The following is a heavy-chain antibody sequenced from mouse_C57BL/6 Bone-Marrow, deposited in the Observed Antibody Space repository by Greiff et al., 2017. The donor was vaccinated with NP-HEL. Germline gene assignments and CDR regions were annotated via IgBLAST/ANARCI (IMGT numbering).Heavy chain of an antibody. Sequence: QVHVKQSGAELVKPGASVKVSCKASGYTFTSYWMHWVKQRPGQGLEWIGRIHPSDSDTNYNQKFKGKATLTVDKSSSTAYMQLSSLTSEDSAVYYCAIPIDYDYDPFAYWGQGTLVTVSA. J-gene: IGHJ3*01. V-gene: IGHV1-74*01. CDR1: GYTFTSYW. CDR3: AIPIDYDYDPFAY. D-gene: IGHD2-4*01. CDR2: IHPSDSDT.